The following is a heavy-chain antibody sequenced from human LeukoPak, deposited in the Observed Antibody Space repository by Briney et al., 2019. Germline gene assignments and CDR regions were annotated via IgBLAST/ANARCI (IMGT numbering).Heavy chain of an antibody. CDR1: GFTFSSYA. V-gene: IGHV3-23*01. CDR2: ISGSGGST. CDR3: AKSLASSSWYYFDY. D-gene: IGHD6-13*01. J-gene: IGHJ4*02. Sequence: TGGSLRLSCAASGFTFSSYAMSWVRQAPGKGLEWVSAISGSGGSTYYADSVKGRFTISRDNSKNTLYLQMNSLRAEDTAVCYCAKSLASSSWYYFDYWGQGTLITVSS.